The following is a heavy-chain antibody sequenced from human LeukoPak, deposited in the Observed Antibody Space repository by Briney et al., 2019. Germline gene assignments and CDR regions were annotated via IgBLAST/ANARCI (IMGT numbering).Heavy chain of an antibody. D-gene: IGHD6-19*01. CDR2: ISSSGSTI. J-gene: IGHJ6*02. V-gene: IGHV3-48*04. CDR3: AREGIAVAGIYYYYGMDV. CDR1: GFTFSSYA. Sequence: GGSLRLSCAASGFTFSSYAMSWVRQAPGKGLEWVSYISSSGSTIYYADSVKGRFTISRDNAKNSLYLQMNSLRAKDTAVYYCAREGIAVAGIYYYYGMDVWGQGTTVTVSS.